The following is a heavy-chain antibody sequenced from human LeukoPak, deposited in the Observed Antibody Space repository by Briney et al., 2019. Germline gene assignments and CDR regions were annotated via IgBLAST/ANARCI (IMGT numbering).Heavy chain of an antibody. CDR3: ATFTAMVPN. CDR1: GGSFSGYY. Sequence: SETLSLTCAVYGGSFSGYYWGWIRQPPGKGLEWIGEINHSGSTNYNPSLKSRVTISVDTSKNQFSLKLSSVTAADTAVYYCATFTAMVPNWGQGTLVTVSS. J-gene: IGHJ4*02. V-gene: IGHV4-34*01. D-gene: IGHD5-18*01. CDR2: INHSGST.